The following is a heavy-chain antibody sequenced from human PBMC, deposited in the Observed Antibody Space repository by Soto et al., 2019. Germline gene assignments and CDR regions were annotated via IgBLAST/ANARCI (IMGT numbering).Heavy chain of an antibody. CDR2: ISSSSSYI. V-gene: IGHV3-21*01. D-gene: IGHD5-12*01. CDR1: GFTFSSYS. J-gene: IGHJ4*02. CDR3: ARIVATISNAFDY. Sequence: GGSLRLSCAASGFTFSSYSMNWVRHAPGKGLEWVSSISSSSSYIYYADSVKGRFTISRDNAKNSLYLQMNSLRAEDTAVYYCARIVATISNAFDYGGQGTLVTVSS.